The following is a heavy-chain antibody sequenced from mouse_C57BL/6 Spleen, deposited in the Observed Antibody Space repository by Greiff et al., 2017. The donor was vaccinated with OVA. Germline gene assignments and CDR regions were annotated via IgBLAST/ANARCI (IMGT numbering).Heavy chain of an antibody. J-gene: IGHJ4*01. CDR2: INPGSGGT. CDR1: GYAFTNYL. D-gene: IGHD1-1*01. CDR3: ARNYYYGRAMDY. Sequence: QVQLKQSGAELVRPGTSVKVSCKASGYAFTNYLIEWVKQRPGQGLEWIGVINPGSGGTNYNEKFKGKATLTADKSSSTAYMQLSSLTSEDSAVYFCARNYYYGRAMDYWGQGTSVTVSS. V-gene: IGHV1-54*01.